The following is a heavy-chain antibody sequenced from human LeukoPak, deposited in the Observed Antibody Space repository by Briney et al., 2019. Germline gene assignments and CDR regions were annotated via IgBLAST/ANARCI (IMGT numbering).Heavy chain of an antibody. CDR2: IWYDGSKK. J-gene: IGHJ4*02. V-gene: IGHV3-33*01. D-gene: IGHD7-27*01. Sequence: GGSLRLSCAASGFTFSSNGMHWVRQAPGKGLEWVALIWYDGSKKYCADSVKGRFTISRDNSNNMLYLQMNSLRAEDTAVYYCARLTGSYLDYWGQGTVVTVSS. CDR1: GFTFSSNG. CDR3: ARLTGSYLDY.